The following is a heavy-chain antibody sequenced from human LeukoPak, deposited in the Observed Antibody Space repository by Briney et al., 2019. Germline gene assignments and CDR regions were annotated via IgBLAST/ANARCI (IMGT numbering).Heavy chain of an antibody. D-gene: IGHD3-10*01. CDR2: IHYDGNDK. J-gene: IGHJ4*02. Sequence: PSETLSLTCAVYGGSFSGYYWSWIRQPPGKGLEWVAFIHYDGNDKYYADSVKGRFAISRDNSKNTLYLQMNSLRAEDTAVYYCAKVMGQRITMVRGVDYWGQGTLVTVSS. V-gene: IGHV3-30*02. CDR3: AKVMGQRITMVRGVDY. CDR1: GGSFSGYY.